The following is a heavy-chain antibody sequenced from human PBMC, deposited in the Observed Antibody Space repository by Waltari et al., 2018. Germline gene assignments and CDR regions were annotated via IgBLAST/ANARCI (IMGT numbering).Heavy chain of an antibody. CDR2: INQDGSGE. V-gene: IGHV3-7*04. J-gene: IGHJ4*02. Sequence: EVPLVESGGGLVQPGGSLRLSCAASGFTFSNFWMSWARQAPGKGLEGVANINQDGSGEYYVDSVKGRFTISRDNAKNSLYLQMNSLRAEDTAVYYCQRGDYWGQGTLVTVSS. CDR1: GFTFSNFW. CDR3: QRGDY.